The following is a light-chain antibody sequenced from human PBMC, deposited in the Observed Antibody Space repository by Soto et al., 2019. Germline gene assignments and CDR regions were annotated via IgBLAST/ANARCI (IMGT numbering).Light chain of an antibody. Sequence: QAVVTQPPSVSGAPGQRVTISCTGSSSNIGAGYDVHWYQQLPGTAPKLLIYGNSNRPSRVPDRFSGSKSGTSASLAITGLQAEDEADYYCHSYDSSRSGWVFGGGTKVTV. J-gene: IGLJ3*02. V-gene: IGLV1-40*01. CDR3: HSYDSSRSGWV. CDR1: SSNIGAGYD. CDR2: GNS.